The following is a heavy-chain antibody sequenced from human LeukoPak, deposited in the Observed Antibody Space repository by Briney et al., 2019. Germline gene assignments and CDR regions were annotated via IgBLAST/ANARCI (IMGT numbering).Heavy chain of an antibody. V-gene: IGHV3-30-3*01. Sequence: GGSLRLSCAASGFTFSSYAMHWVRRATAKGLEWVAVISSNGNNNYFADSVRGRFTISRDNSKNTMYLQMNSLRVEDTAVYYCARGVSNDYFDHRGQGSLVTVSS. CDR3: ARGVSNDYFDH. CDR2: ISSNGNNN. D-gene: IGHD3-3*02. J-gene: IGHJ4*02. CDR1: GFTFSSYA.